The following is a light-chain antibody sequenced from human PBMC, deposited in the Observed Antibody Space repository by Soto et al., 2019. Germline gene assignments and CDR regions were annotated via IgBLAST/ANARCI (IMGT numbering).Light chain of an antibody. CDR3: QSYDSCLSGWV. Sequence: QSVLTQPPSVSGAPGQRVTISCTGSSSKIGAGYDVHWYQQLPGTAPKLLIYGNSNRPSGVPDRFSGSKSGTSASLAITGLQAEDEADYYCQSYDSCLSGWVFGGGTKLTVL. J-gene: IGLJ3*02. V-gene: IGLV1-40*01. CDR2: GNS. CDR1: SSKIGAGYD.